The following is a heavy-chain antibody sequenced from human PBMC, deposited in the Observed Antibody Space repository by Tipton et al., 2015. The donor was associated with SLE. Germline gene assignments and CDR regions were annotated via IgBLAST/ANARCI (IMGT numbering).Heavy chain of an antibody. CDR2: IWYDGSKE. CDR3: AIGAPVLRNFDWIVPFDY. Sequence: SLRLSCAASGFTFSSYGMHWVRPAPGKGLEWVAVIWYDGSKEDYADSGKGRFTSSRDNSKNTLSLQMNNLRAEDTAVYYCAIGAPVLRNFDWIVPFDYWGQGTLVTVSS. CDR1: GFTFSSYG. V-gene: IGHV3-33*01. D-gene: IGHD3-9*01. J-gene: IGHJ4*02.